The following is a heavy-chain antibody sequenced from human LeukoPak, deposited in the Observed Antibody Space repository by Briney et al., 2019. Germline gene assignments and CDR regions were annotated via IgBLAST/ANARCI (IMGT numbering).Heavy chain of an antibody. V-gene: IGHV1-69*04. J-gene: IGHJ6*02. D-gene: IGHD5-18*01. Sequence: SVKVSCKASGGTFSSYAISWVRQAPGQGLEWMGRIIPILGIANYAQKFQGRVTITADKSTSTAYMELSSLRSEDTAVYYCARVDTAMYGMDVWGQGTTVTVSS. CDR3: ARVDTAMYGMDV. CDR2: IIPILGIA. CDR1: GGTFSSYA.